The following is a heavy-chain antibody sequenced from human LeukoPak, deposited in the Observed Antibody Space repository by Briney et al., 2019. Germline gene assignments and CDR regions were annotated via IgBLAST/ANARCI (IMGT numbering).Heavy chain of an antibody. CDR3: ARVADVQWLAPIDY. CDR1: GGSISSGGYY. CDR2: IYYSGST. D-gene: IGHD6-19*01. V-gene: IGHV4-31*03. Sequence: SQTLSLTCTVSGGSISSGGYYWSWIRQHPGKGLEWIGYIYYSGSTYYNPSLKSRVTISVDTSKNQFSLKLSSVTAADTAVYYCARVADVQWLAPIDYWGQGTLVTVSS. J-gene: IGHJ4*02.